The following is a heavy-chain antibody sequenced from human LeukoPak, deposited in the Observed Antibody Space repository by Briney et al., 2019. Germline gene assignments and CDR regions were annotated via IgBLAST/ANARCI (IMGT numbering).Heavy chain of an antibody. Sequence: SVKVSCKASGGTFSSYAISWVRQAPGQGLEGMGGIIPIFGTANYAQKFQGRVTITADESTSTAYMELSSLRSEDTAVYYCARDSDYYYGSGSYYRGVYWGQGTLVTVSS. D-gene: IGHD3-10*01. J-gene: IGHJ4*02. V-gene: IGHV1-69*01. CDR2: IIPIFGTA. CDR3: ARDSDYYYGSGSYYRGVY. CDR1: GGTFSSYA.